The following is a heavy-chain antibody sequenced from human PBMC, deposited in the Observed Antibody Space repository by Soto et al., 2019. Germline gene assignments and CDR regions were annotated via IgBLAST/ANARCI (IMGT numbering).Heavy chain of an antibody. Sequence: GGSLTLSCAASRLTVTSNYMSWVRQAPGKGLEWVSVIYSGGSTYYADSVKGRFTISRDNSKNTLYLQMNSLRAEDTAVYYCARDSGMVRGVIIRGYYYYGMDVWGQGT. CDR1: RLTVTSNY. D-gene: IGHD3-10*01. CDR3: ARDSGMVRGVIIRGYYYYGMDV. J-gene: IGHJ6*02. CDR2: IYSGGST. V-gene: IGHV3-66*01.